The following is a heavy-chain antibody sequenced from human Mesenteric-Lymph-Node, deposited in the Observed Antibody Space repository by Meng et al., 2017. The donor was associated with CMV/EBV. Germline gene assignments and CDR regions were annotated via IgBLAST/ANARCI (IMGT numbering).Heavy chain of an antibody. Sequence: ASVKVSCKASGYTFANYDINWVRQATGQGLEWMGWMNPNSGNTGYAQKFQGRVTITRNTSISTAYMELSSLRSEDTAVYYCARGLTISEFDYWGQGTLVTVSS. V-gene: IGHV1-8*03. CDR2: MNPNSGNT. D-gene: IGHD3-3*01. CDR1: GYTFANYD. CDR3: ARGLTISEFDY. J-gene: IGHJ4*02.